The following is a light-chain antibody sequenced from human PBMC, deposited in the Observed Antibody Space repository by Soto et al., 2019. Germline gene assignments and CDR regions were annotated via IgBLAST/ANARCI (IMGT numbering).Light chain of an antibody. CDR1: SSDVGAYNY. J-gene: IGLJ1*01. CDR2: DVS. Sequence: QSALTKPASVSGSPGQSITISCTGTSSDVGAYNYVSWYQQHPGKAPKLIIYDVSNRPSGVSNRFSGSKSGNTASLTISGLQAEDEADYYCSSFARSTTRVVFGPGTKLTVL. V-gene: IGLV2-14*03. CDR3: SSFARSTTRVV.